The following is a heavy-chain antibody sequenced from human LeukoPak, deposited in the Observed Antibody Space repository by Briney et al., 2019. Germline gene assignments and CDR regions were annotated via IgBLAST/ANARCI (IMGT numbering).Heavy chain of an antibody. CDR1: GFSISAYW. Sequence: GGSPRLSCAASGFSISAYWMSWVRQGPGKGLEWVASINPDGSVQFYVDSAKGRFTISRDNAKNSLYLQMNSLSAEDTALFYCARLFGGVTTFDYWGQGTLVTVSS. J-gene: IGHJ5*01. CDR3: ARLFGGVTTFDY. V-gene: IGHV3-7*01. D-gene: IGHD4-17*01. CDR2: INPDGSVQ.